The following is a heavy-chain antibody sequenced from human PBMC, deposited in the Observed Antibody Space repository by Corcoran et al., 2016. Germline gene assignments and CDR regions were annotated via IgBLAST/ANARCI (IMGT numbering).Heavy chain of an antibody. J-gene: IGHJ6*02. D-gene: IGHD2-2*01. CDR1: GFTFSSYS. CDR2: ISSSSYI. Sequence: EVQLVESGGGLVKPGGSLRLSCAASGFTFSSYSMNWVRQAPGKGLEWVSSISSSSYIYYADSVKGRFTISRDNAKNSLYLQMNSLRAEDTAVYYCARVYLYCSSTSCYSDYYYGMDVWGQGTTVTVSS. V-gene: IGHV3-21*01. CDR3: ARVYLYCSSTSCYSDYYYGMDV.